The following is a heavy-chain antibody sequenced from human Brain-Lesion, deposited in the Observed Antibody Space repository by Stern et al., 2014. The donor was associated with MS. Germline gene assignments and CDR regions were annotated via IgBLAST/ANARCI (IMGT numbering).Heavy chain of an antibody. CDR2: IYYSGFT. CDR1: GGSISSSTYY. J-gene: IGHJ4*02. CDR3: ARHDSVPRPSQLYSARDRGPGYFDY. D-gene: IGHD1-26*01. Sequence: QLVQSGPGLVKPSETLSLTCTVSGGSISSSTYYWAWIRPPPGKGLEWIGNIYYSGFTYYHPSLKSRVTISVDMSKNQFSLKLSSVTAADTAIYYCARHDSVPRPSQLYSARDRGPGYFDYWGQGTLVTVSS. V-gene: IGHV4-39*01.